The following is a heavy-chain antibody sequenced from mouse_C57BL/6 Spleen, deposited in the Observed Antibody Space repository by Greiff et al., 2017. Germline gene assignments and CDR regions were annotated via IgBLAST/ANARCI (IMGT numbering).Heavy chain of an antibody. CDR3: ARSDSSGSPWFAY. J-gene: IGHJ3*01. Sequence: QVQLQQPGAELVMPGASVKLSCKASGYTFTSYWMHWVKQRPGQGLEWIGEIDPSDSYTNYNQKFKGKSTLTVDKSSSTAYMQLSSLTSEDSAVYYCARSDSSGSPWFAYWGQGTLVTVSA. D-gene: IGHD3-2*02. CDR1: GYTFTSYW. V-gene: IGHV1-69*01. CDR2: IDPSDSYT.